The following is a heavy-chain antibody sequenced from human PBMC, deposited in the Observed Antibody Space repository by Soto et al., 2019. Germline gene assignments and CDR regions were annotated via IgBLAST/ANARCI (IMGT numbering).Heavy chain of an antibody. Sequence: RAPGKGLEWVSSISGSTDDTFYADSVKGRFTISRDNSKNTLFLQMNSLRAEDTAVYYCAKEVFGVVAGSGLDTWGQGTLVTVSS. J-gene: IGHJ5*02. V-gene: IGHV3-23*01. CDR3: AKEVFGVVAGSGLDT. CDR2: ISGSTDDT. D-gene: IGHD2-15*01.